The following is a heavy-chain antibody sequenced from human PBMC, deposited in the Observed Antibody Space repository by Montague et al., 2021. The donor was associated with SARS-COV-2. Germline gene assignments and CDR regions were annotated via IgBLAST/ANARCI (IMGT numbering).Heavy chain of an antibody. V-gene: IGHV4-34*01. J-gene: IGHJ6*02. D-gene: IGHD2-2*01. CDR2: ISHSGST. CDR1: GGSFSGYY. Sequence: SETLSLTCAVYGGSFSGYYWSWICLPPGNGLELIGEISHSGSTNSNQSLTRRVPISIDTSTNQIPLTLSPLTATDTAVYYCARFAYRLLFIASYYGMDVWGQGATVTVSS. CDR3: ARFAYRLLFIASYYGMDV.